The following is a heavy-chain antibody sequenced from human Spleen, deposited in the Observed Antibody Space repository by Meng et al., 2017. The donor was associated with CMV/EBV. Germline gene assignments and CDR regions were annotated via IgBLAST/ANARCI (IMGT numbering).Heavy chain of an antibody. J-gene: IGHJ4*02. CDR1: GASIKNYN. CDR2: IQVIGHT. CDR3: AGSRPGGGACDY. V-gene: IGHV4-4*07. D-gene: IGHD3-16*01. Sequence: QVAIQESGTGLVKPSETLSLTCIVSGASIKNYNWNWVWQPAGQGLEWIGLIQVIGHTVYNPSLKSRVTVSLDASKSQFSLTLNSVTAADTATYYCAGSRPGGGACDYWGQGILVTVSS.